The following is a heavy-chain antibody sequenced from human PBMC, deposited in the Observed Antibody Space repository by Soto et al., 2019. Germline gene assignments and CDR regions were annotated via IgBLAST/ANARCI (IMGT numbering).Heavy chain of an antibody. CDR2: IVPIYRTA. CDR1: GGTFSSYR. CDR3: ARDSGAKLSSS. D-gene: IGHD6-13*01. V-gene: IGHV1-69*01. J-gene: IGHJ4*02. Sequence: QVQLVQSGAEVKKPGSSVKVSCKASGGTFSSYRINWVRQAPGQGLEWVGGIVPIYRTADYAQKFQVRVTTTADESARTAYMELRSLKSQDTAVYYCARDSGAKLSSSWGQGTLVTVSS.